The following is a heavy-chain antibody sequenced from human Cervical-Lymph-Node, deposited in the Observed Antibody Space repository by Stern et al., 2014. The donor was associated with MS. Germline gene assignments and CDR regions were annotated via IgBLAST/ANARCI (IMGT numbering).Heavy chain of an antibody. V-gene: IGHV3-11*01. CDR2: ISSSGNTI. D-gene: IGHD3-9*01. Sequence: QVQLLQSGGGLVKPGGSLRLSCAASGFIFSDYYMSWIRQAPGKGLEWDSYISSSGNTIYYADSVKGRFTISRDNAKNSLYLQMNSLRDEDTAVYYCARTWDYDILTGYQIWGQGTLVTVSS. CDR1: GFIFSDYY. J-gene: IGHJ4*02. CDR3: ARTWDYDILTGYQI.